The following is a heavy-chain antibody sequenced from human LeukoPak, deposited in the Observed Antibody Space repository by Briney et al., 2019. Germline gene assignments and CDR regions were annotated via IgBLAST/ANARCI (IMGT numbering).Heavy chain of an antibody. CDR1: GFTFSSYG. CDR2: ISGGGGST. J-gene: IGHJ4*02. D-gene: IGHD3-22*01. Sequence: SGGSLRLSCAASGFTFSSYGMSWVRQAPGKGLEWVSAISGGGGSTYYADSVKGRFTISRDNSKNTLYLQMNSLRAEDTAVYYCAKVPSSEWLLLLFDYWGQGTLVTVSS. CDR3: AKVPSSEWLLLLFDY. V-gene: IGHV3-23*01.